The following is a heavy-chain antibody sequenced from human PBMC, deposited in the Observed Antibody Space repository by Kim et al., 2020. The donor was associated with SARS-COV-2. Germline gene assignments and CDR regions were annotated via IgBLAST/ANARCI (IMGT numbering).Heavy chain of an antibody. Sequence: ASVKVSCKASGYTFTGYYMHWVRQAPGQGLEWMGRINPNSGGTNYAQKFQGRVTMTRDTSISTAYMELSRLRSDDTAVYYCARGGLIVVVIGYYYGMDVWGQGTTVTVSS. CDR1: GYTFTGYY. V-gene: IGHV1-2*06. CDR2: INPNSGGT. CDR3: ARGGLIVVVIGYYYGMDV. D-gene: IGHD3-22*01. J-gene: IGHJ6*02.